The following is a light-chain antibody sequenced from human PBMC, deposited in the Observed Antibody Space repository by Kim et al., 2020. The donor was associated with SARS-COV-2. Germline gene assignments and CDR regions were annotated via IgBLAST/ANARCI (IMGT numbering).Light chain of an antibody. CDR2: DAS. Sequence: AIQLTQSPSSLSASVGDRVTITCRAGQGISSALAWYQQKPGKTPKLLIYDASILESGVPSRFSGSGSGTDFTLTISSLQPEDFATYYCQQFRGSPYTCGQGTKLEIK. CDR1: QGISSA. CDR3: QQFRGSPYT. J-gene: IGKJ2*01. V-gene: IGKV1-13*02.